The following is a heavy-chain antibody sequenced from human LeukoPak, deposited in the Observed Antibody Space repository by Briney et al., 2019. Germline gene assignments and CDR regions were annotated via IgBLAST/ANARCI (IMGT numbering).Heavy chain of an antibody. Sequence: GGSLRLSCAASGFLVNTNYMTWVRQAPGRGLEWVSFIYADGNTYYADSVKGRFTISRDISKNAVYLQMNSLRAEDTAVYYCARDSYGDANFDSWGQGSLVTVSS. CDR1: GFLVNTNY. CDR2: IYADGNT. CDR3: ARDSYGDANFDS. V-gene: IGHV3-53*01. J-gene: IGHJ4*02. D-gene: IGHD4-17*01.